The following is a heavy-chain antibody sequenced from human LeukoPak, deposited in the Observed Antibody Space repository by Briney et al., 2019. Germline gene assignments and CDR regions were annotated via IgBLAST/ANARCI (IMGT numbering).Heavy chain of an antibody. Sequence: GGSLRLSCAVSGLSFDDFCMRWVRHAPGKGLEWVSGINWNGGSTVYAASVKGRFTIYRDNAKSSLYMQRNSLRAEDTALYYCARRGDLGYCSGGSCYSRYYYYYYMDVWGKGTTVTVSS. CDR2: INWNGGST. J-gene: IGHJ6*03. D-gene: IGHD2-15*01. CDR3: ARRGDLGYCSGGSCYSRYYYYYYMDV. CDR1: GLSFDDFC. V-gene: IGHV3-20*04.